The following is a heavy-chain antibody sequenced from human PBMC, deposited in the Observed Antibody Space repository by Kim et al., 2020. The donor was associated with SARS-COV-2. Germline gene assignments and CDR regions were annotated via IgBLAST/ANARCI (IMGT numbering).Heavy chain of an antibody. CDR3: ARVVLVPAAHFDY. CDR1: GGSISSGGYY. J-gene: IGHJ4*02. CDR2: IYYSGRT. D-gene: IGHD2-2*01. V-gene: IGHV4-31*03. Sequence: SETLSLTCTVSGGSISSGGYYWSWIRQHPGKGLEWIGYIYYSGRTYYNPSLKSRVTISVDTSKNQFSLKLSSVTAADTAVYYCARVVLVPAAHFDYWGQGTLGTVSS.